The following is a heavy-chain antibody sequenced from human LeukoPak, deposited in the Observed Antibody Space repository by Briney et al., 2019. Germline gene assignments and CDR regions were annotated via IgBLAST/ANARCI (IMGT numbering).Heavy chain of an antibody. V-gene: IGHV1-18*04. CDR1: GYTFTGYY. CDR2: ISAYNGNT. J-gene: IGHJ4*02. Sequence: ASVKVSCTASGYTFTGYYMHCVRQAPGQGLEWMGWISAYNGNTNYAQKLQGRVTMTTDTSTSTAYMELRSLRSDDTAVYYCARGTRELHYWGQGTLVTVSS. D-gene: IGHD1-26*01. CDR3: ARGTRELHY.